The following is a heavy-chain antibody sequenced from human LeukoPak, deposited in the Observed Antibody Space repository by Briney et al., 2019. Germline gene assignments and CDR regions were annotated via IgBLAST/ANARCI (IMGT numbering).Heavy chain of an antibody. CDR2: IWYDGSNK. CDR1: GFTFSSYD. J-gene: IGHJ4*02. D-gene: IGHD3-10*01. Sequence: GGSLRLSCAASGFTFSSYDMHWVRQAPGKGLEWVAVIWYDGSNKYYADSVKGRFTISRDNSKNTLYLQMTSLRAEDTAVYYCARFVRSGYYFDYWGQGTLVTVSS. V-gene: IGHV3-33*01. CDR3: ARFVRSGYYFDY.